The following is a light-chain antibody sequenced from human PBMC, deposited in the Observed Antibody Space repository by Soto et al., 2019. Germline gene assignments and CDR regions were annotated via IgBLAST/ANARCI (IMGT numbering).Light chain of an antibody. CDR3: QKRSNWPLN. V-gene: IGKV3D-20*02. CDR1: QSVSSSY. J-gene: IGKJ4*01. CDR2: DAS. Sequence: EIVLTQSPGSLCLSPGERATLSCRASQSVSSSYLAWYQQKPGQAPRLLIYDASNRATGIPARFSGSGSGTDFTLTISSLEPEDFAVYYCQKRSNWPLNCGGGTKGAIK.